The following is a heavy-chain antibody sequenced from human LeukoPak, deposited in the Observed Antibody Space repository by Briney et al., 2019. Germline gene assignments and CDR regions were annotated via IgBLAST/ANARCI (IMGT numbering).Heavy chain of an antibody. CDR2: ISAYNGNT. D-gene: IGHD3-3*01. Sequence: GASVKVSCKASGYTFTSYGISWVRQAPGQGLEWMGWISAYNGNTNYAQKLQGRVTMTTDTSTSTAYMELRSLRSDDTAVYYCARVESITIFGVVIPGPFDPWGQGTLVTVSS. CDR1: GYTFTSYG. V-gene: IGHV1-18*01. CDR3: ARVESITIFGVVIPGPFDP. J-gene: IGHJ5*02.